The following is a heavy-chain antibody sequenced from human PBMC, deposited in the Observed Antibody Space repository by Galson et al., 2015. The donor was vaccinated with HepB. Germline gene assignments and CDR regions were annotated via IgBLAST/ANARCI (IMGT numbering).Heavy chain of an antibody. CDR1: GFTFSSYG. CDR2: IWYDGSNK. CDR3: ARDGMPHYDAFDI. D-gene: IGHD1-1*01. V-gene: IGHV3-33*01. J-gene: IGHJ3*02. Sequence: SLRLSCAASGFTFSSYGMHWVRQAPGKGLEWVAVIWYDGSNKYYADSVKGRFTISRDNSKNTLYLQMNSLRAEDTAVYYCARDGMPHYDAFDIWGQGTMVTVSS.